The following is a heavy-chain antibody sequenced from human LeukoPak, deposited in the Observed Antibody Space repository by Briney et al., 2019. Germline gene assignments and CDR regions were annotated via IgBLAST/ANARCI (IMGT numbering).Heavy chain of an antibody. J-gene: IGHJ4*02. V-gene: IGHV3-23*01. D-gene: IGHD3-10*01. Sequence: GGSLRLSCAASGFTFRSYAMTWVRQAPGKGLEWVSGISASGGSTYYADSVEGRFTISRDNSKNTLYLQMKSLRDEDTAEYYCASLPSGTTIVDYWGQGTLVTVSS. CDR1: GFTFRSYA. CDR3: ASLPSGTTIVDY. CDR2: ISASGGST.